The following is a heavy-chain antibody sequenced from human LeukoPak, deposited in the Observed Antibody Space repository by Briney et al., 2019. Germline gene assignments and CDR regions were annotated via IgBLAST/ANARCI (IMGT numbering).Heavy chain of an antibody. CDR1: GFTFSSYA. CDR2: TSGSGGST. CDR3: GRNGGWLVGANAFDI. J-gene: IGHJ3*02. Sequence: GGSLRLSCAASGFTFSSYAMSWVRQAPGKGLEWVSATSGSGGSTYYADSVKGRFTISRDNSKNTLYLQMNSLRAEDTAVYYCGRNGGWLVGANAFDIWGQGTMVTVSS. D-gene: IGHD6-19*01. V-gene: IGHV3-23*01.